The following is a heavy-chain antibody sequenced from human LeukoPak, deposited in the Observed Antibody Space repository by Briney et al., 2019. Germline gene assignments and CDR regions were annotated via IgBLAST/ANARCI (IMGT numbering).Heavy chain of an antibody. V-gene: IGHV3-23*01. CDR2: ISDSGGGT. D-gene: IGHD3-10*01. CDR3: AKDSGPGSFYPTGDEY. J-gene: IGHJ4*02. CDR1: GFTFSNYA. Sequence: GGSLRLSCAASGFTFSNYAMTWVRQAPEKGLKWISSISDSGGGTHYEDSVKGRFTISRDNSKNTLYLQMNSLRAEDTAVYYCAKDSGPGSFYPTGDEYWGQGILVTVPS.